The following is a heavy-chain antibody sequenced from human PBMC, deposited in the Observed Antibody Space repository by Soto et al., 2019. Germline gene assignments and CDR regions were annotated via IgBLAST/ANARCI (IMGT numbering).Heavy chain of an antibody. CDR2: INHSGST. V-gene: IGHV4-34*01. CDR3: RRGAAAAGVGYYYYGMDV. Sequence: PSETLSLTCAVYGGSFSGYYWSWIRQPPGKGLEWIGEINHSGSTNYNPSLKSRVTISVDTSKNQFSLKLSSVTAADTAVYYCRRGAAAAGVGYYYYGMDVWGQGTTVTVSS. CDR1: GGSFSGYY. D-gene: IGHD6-13*01. J-gene: IGHJ6*02.